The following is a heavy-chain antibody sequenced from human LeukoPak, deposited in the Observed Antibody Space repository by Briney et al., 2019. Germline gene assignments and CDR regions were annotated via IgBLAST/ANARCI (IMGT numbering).Heavy chain of an antibody. D-gene: IGHD5-18*01. J-gene: IGHJ4*02. CDR1: GFTFSRYG. Sequence: GGSLRLSCAASGFTFSRYGMHWVRQAPGKGLEWVAFIRYDGSNQYYADSVKGRFTISRDNSKNTLYLEMDSLRAEDTAVYYCTTDGWRGYSYGYRGYFDYWGQGTLVTVSS. V-gene: IGHV3-30*02. CDR2: IRYDGSNQ. CDR3: TTDGWRGYSYGYRGYFDY.